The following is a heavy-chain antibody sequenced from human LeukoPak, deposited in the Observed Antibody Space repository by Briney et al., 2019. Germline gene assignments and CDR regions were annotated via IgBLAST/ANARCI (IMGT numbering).Heavy chain of an antibody. CDR2: IRSRGNNYAT. D-gene: IGHD3-22*01. CDR3: TSLTYYYDNGGLLDWYFDL. J-gene: IGHJ2*01. CDR1: GFTFSGSP. Sequence: GGSLRLSCAASGFTFSGSPVHWVRQASGKGLEWVGRIRSRGNNYATAYAASVKGRFTISRDDSKNTAYLQMNSLKTEDTAVYSCTSLTYYYDNGGLLDWYFDLWGRGTLVTVSS. V-gene: IGHV3-73*01.